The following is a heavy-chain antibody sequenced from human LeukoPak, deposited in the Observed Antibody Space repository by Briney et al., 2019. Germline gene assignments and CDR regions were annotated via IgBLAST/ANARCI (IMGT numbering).Heavy chain of an antibody. J-gene: IGHJ4*02. V-gene: IGHV3-23*01. D-gene: IGHD2-15*01. CDR3: AKQSRCNCYSNFDY. Sequence: GGSLRLSCAASGYTFSSYAMIWVRHAPGKGLEWVSAISGSDGSTYSADSVKGRLTISRDNSKNTLYLQMNSLRAEDTAVYYCAKQSRCNCYSNFDYWGQGTLVTVSS. CDR1: GYTFSSYA. CDR2: ISGSDGST.